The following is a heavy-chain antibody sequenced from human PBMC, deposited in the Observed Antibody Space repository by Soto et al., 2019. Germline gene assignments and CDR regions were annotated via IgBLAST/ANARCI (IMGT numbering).Heavy chain of an antibody. J-gene: IGHJ5*02. CDR1: GGSISSYY. V-gene: IGHV4-59*01. D-gene: IGHD3-22*01. CDR3: ACDSSGYYSWFDP. CDR2: IYYSGST. Sequence: SQTLSLTCTVSGGSISSYYWSWIRQPPGKGLEWIGYIYYSGSTNYNPSLKSRVTISVDTSKNQFSLKLSSVTAADTAVYYCACDSSGYYSWFDPWGQGTLVTVSS.